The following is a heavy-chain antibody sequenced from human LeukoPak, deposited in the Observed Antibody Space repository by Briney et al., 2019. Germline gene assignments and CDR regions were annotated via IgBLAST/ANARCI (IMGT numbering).Heavy chain of an antibody. V-gene: IGHV1-69*13. CDR3: ARDRDIVVVPAAHVLSDAFDI. D-gene: IGHD2-2*01. CDR2: IIPIFGTA. Sequence: GASVKVSCKASGGTFSSYAISWVRQAPGQGLEWMGGIIPIFGTANYAQKFQGRVTITADESTSTAYMELSSLRSEDTAVYYCARDRDIVVVPAAHVLSDAFDIWGQGTMVTVSS. CDR1: GGTFSSYA. J-gene: IGHJ3*02.